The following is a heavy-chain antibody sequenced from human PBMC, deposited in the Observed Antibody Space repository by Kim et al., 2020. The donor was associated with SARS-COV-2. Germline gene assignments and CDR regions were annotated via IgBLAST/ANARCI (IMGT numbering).Heavy chain of an antibody. D-gene: IGHD2-2*01. J-gene: IGHJ6*02. CDR3: ARDPGCSSTSCYPSGMDV. V-gene: IGHV3-48*02. Sequence: KGRFTISRDNAKNSLYLQMNSLRDEDTAVYYCARDPGCSSTSCYPSGMDVWGQGTTVTVSS.